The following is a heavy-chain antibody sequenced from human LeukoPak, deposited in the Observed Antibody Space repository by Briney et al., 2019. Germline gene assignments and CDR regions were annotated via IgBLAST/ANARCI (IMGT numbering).Heavy chain of an antibody. Sequence: SETLSLTCTVSGGSISSYYWSWIRQPPGKGLEWIGYIYYSGSTNYNPSLKSRVTISVDTSKNQFSLKLSSVTAADTAVYYCARNLLLRGVIFDDAFDIWGQGTMVTVSS. CDR3: ARNLLLRGVIFDDAFDI. CDR2: IYYSGST. V-gene: IGHV4-59*08. CDR1: GGSISSYY. D-gene: IGHD3-10*01. J-gene: IGHJ3*02.